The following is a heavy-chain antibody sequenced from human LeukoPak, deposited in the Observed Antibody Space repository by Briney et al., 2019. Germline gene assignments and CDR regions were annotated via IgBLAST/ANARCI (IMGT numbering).Heavy chain of an antibody. Sequence: SETLSLTCAVYGGSFSGYYWSWIRQPPGKGLEWIGEINHSGSTNYNPSLKSRVTISVDTSKNQFSLKLSSVTAADTAVYYCARLDTQNYYYMDVWGKGTTVTVSS. D-gene: IGHD2-2*02. CDR1: GGSFSGYY. J-gene: IGHJ6*03. CDR3: ARLDTQNYYYMDV. CDR2: INHSGST. V-gene: IGHV4-34*01.